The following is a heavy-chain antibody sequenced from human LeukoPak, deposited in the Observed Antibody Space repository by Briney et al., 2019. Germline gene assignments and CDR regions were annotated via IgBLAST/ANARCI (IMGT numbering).Heavy chain of an antibody. J-gene: IGHJ5*02. CDR3: ARHYDSSGKRFDP. CDR1: GGSISSGGYS. D-gene: IGHD3-22*01. V-gene: IGHV4-30-2*01. CDR2: IYHSGST. Sequence: SQTLSLTCAVSGGSISSGGYSWSWIRQPPGKGLEWIGYIYHSGSTYYNPSLKSRVTISVDRSKNQFSLKLSSVTAADTAVYYCARHYDSSGKRFDPWGQGTLVTVSS.